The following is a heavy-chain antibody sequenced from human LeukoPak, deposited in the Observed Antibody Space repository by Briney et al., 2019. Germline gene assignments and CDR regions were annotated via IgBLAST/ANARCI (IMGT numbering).Heavy chain of an antibody. CDR3: ARGQDSSGYGLNWFDP. D-gene: IGHD3-22*01. V-gene: IGHV3-13*01. CDR1: GFTFSSYD. J-gene: IGHJ5*02. CDR2: IGTAGDT. Sequence: GGSLRLSCAASGFTFSSYDMHWVRQATGKGLEWVSAIGTAGDTYYPGSVKGRFTISRENAKNSLYLQMNSLRAGDTAVYYCARGQDSSGYGLNWFDPWGQGTLVTVSS.